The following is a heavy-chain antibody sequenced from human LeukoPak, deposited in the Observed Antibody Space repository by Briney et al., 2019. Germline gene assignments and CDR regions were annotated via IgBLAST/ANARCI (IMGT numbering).Heavy chain of an antibody. V-gene: IGHV3-48*03. D-gene: IGHD3-16*01. CDR1: GFTFSSYE. J-gene: IGHJ4*02. CDR2: ISSSGSTI. Sequence: PGGSLRLSCAASGFTFSSYEMNWVRQAPGKGLEWVSYISSSGSTIYYADSVKGRFTISRDNAKNSLYLQMNSLRAEDTAVYYCARAAENYGGRFDSWGQGTLVTVSS. CDR3: ARAAENYGGRFDS.